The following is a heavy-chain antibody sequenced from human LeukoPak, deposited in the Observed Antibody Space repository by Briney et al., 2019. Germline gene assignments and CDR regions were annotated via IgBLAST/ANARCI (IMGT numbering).Heavy chain of an antibody. CDR2: INHSGST. CDR1: GGSFSGYY. J-gene: IGHJ5*02. CDR3: VRDRSSGWWFDP. D-gene: IGHD6-19*01. V-gene: IGHV4-34*03. Sequence: PSETLSLTCAVYGGSFSGYYWSWIRQPPGKGLEWIGEINHSGSTNYNPSLKSRVTISVDTSKNQFSLKLSSVTAADTAVYYLVRDRSSGWWFDPWGQGNLVHVFS.